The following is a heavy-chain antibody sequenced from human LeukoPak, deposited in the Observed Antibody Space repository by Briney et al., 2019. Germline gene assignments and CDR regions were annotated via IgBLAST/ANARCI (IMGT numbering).Heavy chain of an antibody. V-gene: IGHV3-11*01. CDR2: ISSSGSTI. J-gene: IGHJ6*02. D-gene: IGHD5-12*01. CDR3: ARAWGGYGDTDYYYYGMDV. Sequence: PGGSLRLSCAASGFTFSDYYMSWIRQAPGKGLEWVSYISSSGSTIYYADSVKGRFAISRDNAKNSLYLQMNSLRAEDTAVYYCARAWGGYGDTDYYYYGMDVWGQGTTVTVSS. CDR1: GFTFSDYY.